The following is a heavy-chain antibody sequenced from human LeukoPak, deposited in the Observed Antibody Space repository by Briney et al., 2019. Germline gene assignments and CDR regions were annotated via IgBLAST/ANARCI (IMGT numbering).Heavy chain of an antibody. CDR3: ARDIPPDY. J-gene: IGHJ4*02. D-gene: IGHD2-21*01. CDR1: GGSISSSSYY. V-gene: IGHV4-39*07. CDR2: IYYSGST. Sequence: PSETLSLTCTVPGGSISSSSYYWDWLRQPPGKGLEWIGNIYYSGSTYYNPSLKSRVTISVDTSKNQFSLKLSSVTAADTAVYYCARDIPPDYWGQGTLVTVSS.